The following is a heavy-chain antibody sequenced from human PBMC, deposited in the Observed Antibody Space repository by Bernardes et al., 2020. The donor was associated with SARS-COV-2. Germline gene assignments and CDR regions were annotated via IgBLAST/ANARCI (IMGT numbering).Heavy chain of an antibody. CDR1: GFTFNRFT. Sequence: GGSLRLSCAASGFTFNRFTMNWVRRTPGKGLQWIAYIGSTGETKYYADSVRGRFTISRDNARNSLYLQMDNLRADDTAVYYCAREPAPSVDSWGQGTLVTVS. CDR3: AREPAPSVDS. J-gene: IGHJ4*02. CDR2: IGSTGETK. V-gene: IGHV3-48*04. D-gene: IGHD2-2*01.